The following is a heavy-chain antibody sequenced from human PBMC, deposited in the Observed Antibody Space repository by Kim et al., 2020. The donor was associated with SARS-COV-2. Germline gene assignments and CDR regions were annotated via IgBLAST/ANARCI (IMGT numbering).Heavy chain of an antibody. V-gene: IGHV3-7*03. D-gene: IGHD3-10*01. CDR1: GFTFSSYW. CDR2: IKQDGSEK. Sequence: GGSLRLSCAASGFTFSSYWMSWVRQAPGKGLEWVANIKQDGSEKYYVDSVKGRFTISRDNAKNSLYLQMNSLRAEDTAVYYCARMLWFGEFRGGYYYYGMDVWGQGTTVTVSS. J-gene: IGHJ6*02. CDR3: ARMLWFGEFRGGYYYYGMDV.